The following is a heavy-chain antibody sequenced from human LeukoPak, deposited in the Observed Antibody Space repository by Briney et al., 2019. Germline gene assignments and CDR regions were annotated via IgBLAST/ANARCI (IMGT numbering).Heavy chain of an antibody. V-gene: IGHV3-53*01. D-gene: IGHD3-3*02. CDR2: IHNDGST. CDR3: ASLAGDH. Sequence: GGSLRLSCAASGFIVSNTYMTWVRQAPGKGLEWVSVIHNDGSTYYADSVKGRFTVSRDNSKNMVFLRMNSLRVEDTAVYFCASLAGDHWGQGTLVSVSS. CDR1: GFIVSNTY. J-gene: IGHJ4*02.